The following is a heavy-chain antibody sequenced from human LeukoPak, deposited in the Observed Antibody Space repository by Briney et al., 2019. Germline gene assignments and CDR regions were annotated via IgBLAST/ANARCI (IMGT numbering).Heavy chain of an antibody. V-gene: IGHV3-7*01. CDR2: IKEDGSEK. D-gene: IGHD4-11*01. CDR1: GFTFSSYW. CDR3: VRDPGYSGFDV. Sequence: PGGSLRLSCAASGFTFSSYWMSWVRQAPGKGPEFVANIKEDGSEKSYVDSVKGRFTISRDNAKNSVSLQMNSLRAEDTAVYYCVRDPGYSGFDVWGQGAMVIVSS. J-gene: IGHJ3*01.